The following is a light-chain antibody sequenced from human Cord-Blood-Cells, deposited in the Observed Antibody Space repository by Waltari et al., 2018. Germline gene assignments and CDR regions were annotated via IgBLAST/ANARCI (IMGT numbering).Light chain of an antibody. J-gene: IGLJ3*02. V-gene: IGLV2-14*03. CDR2: DVS. Sequence: QSALTPPASVSGSPGQSITISCTGTSSDVGGYNYVSWYQQHPGKAPKLMIYDVSNRPSGVSSRFSGSKSGNTASLTISGLEAEDEADYYCSSYTSSSTWVFGGGTKLTVL. CDR1: SSDVGGYNY. CDR3: SSYTSSSTWV.